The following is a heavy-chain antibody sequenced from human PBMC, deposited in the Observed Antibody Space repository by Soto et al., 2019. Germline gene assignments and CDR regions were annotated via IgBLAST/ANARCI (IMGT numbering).Heavy chain of an antibody. CDR3: AKVERYSLTKEYYFDY. CDR2: ISGSGGST. V-gene: IGHV3-23*01. Sequence: GGSLRLSCAASGFTFSSYAMSWVRQAPGKGLEWVSAISGSGGSTYYADSVKGRFTISRDNSKNTLYLQMNSLRAEDTAVYYCAKVERYSLTKEYYFDYWGKGTLVTVPS. CDR1: GFTFSSYA. D-gene: IGHD6-13*01. J-gene: IGHJ4*02.